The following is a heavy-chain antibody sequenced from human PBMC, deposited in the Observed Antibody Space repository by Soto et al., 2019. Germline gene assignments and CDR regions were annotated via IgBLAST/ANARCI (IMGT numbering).Heavy chain of an antibody. CDR1: GYTFTTYA. V-gene: IGHV1-3*01. J-gene: IGHJ4*02. CDR3: TRGDTMVRGVILDYFDY. Sequence: QVQLVQSGAEVKKPGASVKVSCKASGYTFTTYAMHWVRQAPGQRLEWMGWINAGNGNTKYSQKFQGRVTITRDTSASTADMELSSLRSEDTAVYYCTRGDTMVRGVILDYFDYWGQGTLVTVSS. D-gene: IGHD3-10*01. CDR2: INAGNGNT.